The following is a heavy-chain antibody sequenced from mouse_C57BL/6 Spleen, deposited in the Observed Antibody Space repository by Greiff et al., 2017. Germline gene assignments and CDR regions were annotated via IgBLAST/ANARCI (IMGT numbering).Heavy chain of an antibody. CDR3: ARNYGNPYYYAMDY. CDR2: IDPSDSYT. CDR1: GYTFTSYW. V-gene: IGHV1-69*01. J-gene: IGHJ4*01. D-gene: IGHD2-1*01. Sequence: QVQLQQPGAELVMPGASVKLSCKASGYTFTSYWMHWVKQRPGQGLEWIGGIDPSDSYTNYNQKFKGKSTLTVDKSSSTAYMQLSSLTSEDSAVYYCARNYGNPYYYAMDYWGQGTSVTVSA.